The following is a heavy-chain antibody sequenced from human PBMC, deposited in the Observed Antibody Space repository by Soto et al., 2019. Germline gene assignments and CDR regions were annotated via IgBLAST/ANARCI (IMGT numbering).Heavy chain of an antibody. Sequence: SETLSLTCSVSGGSISSGGYYWSRIRQHPGKGLEWIGYIYYSGSTYYNPSLKSRVTISVDTSKNQFSLKLSSVTAADTSVYYCARDLARGFYAMAVWGQGTAVTVSS. V-gene: IGHV4-31*03. CDR1: GGSISSGGYY. CDR3: ARDLARGFYAMAV. J-gene: IGHJ6*02. CDR2: IYYSGST. D-gene: IGHD2-21*01.